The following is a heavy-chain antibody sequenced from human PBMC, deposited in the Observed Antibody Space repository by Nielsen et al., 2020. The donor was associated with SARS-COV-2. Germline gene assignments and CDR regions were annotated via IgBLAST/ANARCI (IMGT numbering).Heavy chain of an antibody. CDR1: GGSISSNNW. CDR2: IKQDGSEK. Sequence: ETLSLTCAVSGGSISSNNWWSWVRQPPGKGLEWVANIKQDGSEKYYVDSVKGRFTISRDNAKNSLYLQMNSLRAEDTAVYYCASGYRPWGQGTLVTVSS. CDR3: ASGYRP. D-gene: IGHD5-18*01. J-gene: IGHJ4*02. V-gene: IGHV3-7*03.